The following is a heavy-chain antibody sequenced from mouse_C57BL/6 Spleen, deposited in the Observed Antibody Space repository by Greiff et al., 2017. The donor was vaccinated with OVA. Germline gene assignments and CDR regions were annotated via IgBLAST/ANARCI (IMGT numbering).Heavy chain of an antibody. Sequence: VQLQQSGPELVKPGASVKISCKASGYTFTDYYMNWVKQSHGKSLEWIGDINPNNGGTSYNQKFKGKATLTVDKSSSTAYMELRSLTSEDSAVYYCARRSFRGGSSYGSYWYFDVWGTGTTVTVSS. D-gene: IGHD1-1*01. J-gene: IGHJ1*03. CDR2: INPNNGGT. CDR1: GYTFTDYY. V-gene: IGHV1-26*01. CDR3: ARRSFRGGSSYGSYWYFDV.